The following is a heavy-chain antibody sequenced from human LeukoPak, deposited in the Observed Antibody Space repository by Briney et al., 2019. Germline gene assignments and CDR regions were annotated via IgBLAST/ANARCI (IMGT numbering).Heavy chain of an antibody. V-gene: IGHV3-11*01. Sequence: GGSLRLSCAASGFTFSDYYMSWIRQAPGKGLEWVSYISSSGSTIYYADSVKGRFTISRDNAKNSLYLLMNSLRAEDTAVYYCARGVGLVGYCSSTSCPPFDYWGQGTLVTVSS. CDR2: ISSSGSTI. CDR1: GFTFSDYY. CDR3: ARGVGLVGYCSSTSCPPFDY. J-gene: IGHJ4*02. D-gene: IGHD2-2*01.